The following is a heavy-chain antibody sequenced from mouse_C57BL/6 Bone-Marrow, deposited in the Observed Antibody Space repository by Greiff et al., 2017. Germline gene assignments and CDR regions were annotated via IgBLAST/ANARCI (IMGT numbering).Heavy chain of an antibody. J-gene: IGHJ2*01. CDR3: ARRMRQLRLPYFDY. CDR2: INPYNGGT. V-gene: IGHV1-19*01. Sequence: EVQLQQSGPVLVKPGASVKMSCKASGYTFTDYYMNWVKQSHGKSLEWIGVINPYNGGTSYNQKFKGKATLTVDKSSSTAYMELNSLTSEDSAVYYCARRMRQLRLPYFDYWGQGTTLTVSS. CDR1: GYTFTDYY. D-gene: IGHD3-2*02.